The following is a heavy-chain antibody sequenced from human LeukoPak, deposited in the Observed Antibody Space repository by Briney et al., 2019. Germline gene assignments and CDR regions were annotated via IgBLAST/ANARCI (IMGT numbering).Heavy chain of an antibody. CDR1: GGSISNYY. CDR3: ARGRWYSDY. Sequence: PSETLSLTCTVSGGSISNYYWSWIRQPPGKGLEWIGYIYYSGSTNYNPSLKSRVTMSVDTSKNQFSLNLSSVTAADTAVYFCARGRWYSDYWGQGTLVTVSS. J-gene: IGHJ4*02. D-gene: IGHD6-13*01. CDR2: IYYSGST. V-gene: IGHV4-59*01.